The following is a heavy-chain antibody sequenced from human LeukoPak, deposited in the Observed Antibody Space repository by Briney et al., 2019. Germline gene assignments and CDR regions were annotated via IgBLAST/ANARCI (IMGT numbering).Heavy chain of an antibody. J-gene: IGHJ1*01. V-gene: IGHV1-69*01. Sequence: SVKVSCKASGGTFSSYAISWVRQAPGQGLEWMGGITPMFGTAKYAQNFQGRVTITADESTSTAYMELSSLRSEDTAVYYCARDSSEFRSLIPHWGQGTPVTVSS. CDR2: ITPMFGTA. D-gene: IGHD2-21*01. CDR1: GGTFSSYA. CDR3: ARDSSEFRSLIPH.